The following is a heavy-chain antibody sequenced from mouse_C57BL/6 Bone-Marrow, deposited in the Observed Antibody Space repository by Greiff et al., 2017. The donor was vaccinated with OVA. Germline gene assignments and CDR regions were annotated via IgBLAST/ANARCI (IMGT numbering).Heavy chain of an antibody. V-gene: IGHV1-72*01. CDR2: IDPNSGGT. CDR3: ARAGATDWYFDV. CDR1: GYTFTSYW. D-gene: IGHD3-1*01. J-gene: IGHJ1*03. Sequence: QVQLQQPGAELVKPGASVKLSCKASGYTFTSYWMHWVKQRPGRGLESIGRIDPNSGGTKYNEKFKSKATLTVDKPSSTAYMQLSSLTSEDSAVYYCARAGATDWYFDVWGTGTTVTVSS.